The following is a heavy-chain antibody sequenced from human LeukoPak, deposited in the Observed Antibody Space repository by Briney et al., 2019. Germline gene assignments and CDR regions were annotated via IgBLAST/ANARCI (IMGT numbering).Heavy chain of an antibody. Sequence: SETLSLTCTVSGGSISSSSYYWGWIRQPPGKGLEWIGNIYYSGSTYYNPSLKSRVTISVDTSKNQFSLKLSSVTAADTAVYYCARANSGSYRTFDYWGQGTLVTVSS. CDR1: GGSISSSSYY. J-gene: IGHJ4*02. CDR2: IYYSGST. D-gene: IGHD1-26*01. V-gene: IGHV4-39*07. CDR3: ARANSGSYRTFDY.